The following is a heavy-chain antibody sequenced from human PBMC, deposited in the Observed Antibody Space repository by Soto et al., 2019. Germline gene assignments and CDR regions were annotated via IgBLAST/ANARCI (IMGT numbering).Heavy chain of an antibody. CDR1: GFTFRTYA. CDR2: INERGDST. CDR3: AKDKSGTTAFDI. D-gene: IGHD1-1*01. Sequence: PGGSLRLSCADSGFTFRTYALSWVRQAPGKGLEWVSAINERGDSTYYTDSVKGRFTISRDNSKNTLYLQMNSLRAEDTALYYCAKDKSGTTAFDIWGQGTMVTVS. J-gene: IGHJ3*02. V-gene: IGHV3-23*01.